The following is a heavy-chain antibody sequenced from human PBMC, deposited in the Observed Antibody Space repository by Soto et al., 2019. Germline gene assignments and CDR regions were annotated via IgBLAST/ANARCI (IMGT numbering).Heavy chain of an antibody. V-gene: IGHV6-1*01. J-gene: IGHJ4*02. CDR2: TYYRSNWRH. Sequence: SQTLSLTCAISGDSVSSNTAAWNWIRSSPSRGLEWLGRTYYRSNWRHDYAVSVKSRITDNPDTSKNHFSLQLNSVTPDDTAVDFCARELDGYGRFDYWGLGTPVTVSS. CDR3: ARELDGYGRFDY. CDR1: GDSVSSNTAA. D-gene: IGHD5-12*01.